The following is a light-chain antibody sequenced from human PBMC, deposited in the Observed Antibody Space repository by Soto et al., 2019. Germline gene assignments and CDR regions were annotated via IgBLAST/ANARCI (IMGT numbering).Light chain of an antibody. Sequence: QSVLTQPPSASGSPGRSVTISCTGTSSDVGGYKYVSWYQQHPGKAPKLMIFEVNKRPSGVPDRFSGSKSGNTASLTVSGLQAEDEADYYCSSYAGINNLGVFGTGTKITVL. CDR2: EVN. CDR1: SSDVGGYKY. V-gene: IGLV2-8*01. J-gene: IGLJ1*01. CDR3: SSYAGINNLGV.